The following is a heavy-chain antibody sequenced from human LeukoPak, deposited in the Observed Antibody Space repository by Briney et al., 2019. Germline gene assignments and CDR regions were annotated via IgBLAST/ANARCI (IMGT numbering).Heavy chain of an antibody. V-gene: IGHV1-18*01. CDR1: GYTFTSYG. CDR2: ISAYNGNT. J-gene: IGHJ5*02. D-gene: IGHD3-3*01. CDR3: ARARGYDFWSGYWFDP. Sequence: GASVKVSCKASGYTFTSYGISWVRQAPGQGLEWMGWISAYNGNTNYAQKLQGRVTMTTDTSTSTAYMELRSLRSDDTAVYYCARARGYDFWSGYWFDPWGQGTLVAVSS.